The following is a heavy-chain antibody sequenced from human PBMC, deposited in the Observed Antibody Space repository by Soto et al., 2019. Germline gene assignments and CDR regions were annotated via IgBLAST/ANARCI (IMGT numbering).Heavy chain of an antibody. CDR2: IYHTGTP. J-gene: IGHJ5*01. CDR1: GASISNCNYV. Sequence: VQLQVSGPGLVKSSQTLSLTCTVSGASISNCNYVCSWIRQSPVKGLEWIGCIYHTGTPSYNSSPTSRVIISGVTGKNQLSLKLTSVCAPGPAVYYCAGSSEVLLGVVCWFDSWGQGTHVTVSS. CDR3: AGSSEVLLGVVCWFDS. D-gene: IGHD3-10*01. V-gene: IGHV4-30-4*01.